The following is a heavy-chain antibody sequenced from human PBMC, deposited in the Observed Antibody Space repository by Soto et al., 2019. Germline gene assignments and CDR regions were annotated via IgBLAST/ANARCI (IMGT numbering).Heavy chain of an antibody. D-gene: IGHD3-10*01. CDR1: GDTFCSNRAA. Sequence: QTISLTCPITGDTFCSNRAAWNWLRQSPSRGLEWLGRTYYRSKWYNDYAPSVKSQITINPYTSRNQFSLQMNSVTPEDTAVYYWARERGVLSEAFDIWGQGTVVTVSS. V-gene: IGHV6-1*01. CDR2: TYYRSKWYN. CDR3: ARERGVLSEAFDI. J-gene: IGHJ3*02.